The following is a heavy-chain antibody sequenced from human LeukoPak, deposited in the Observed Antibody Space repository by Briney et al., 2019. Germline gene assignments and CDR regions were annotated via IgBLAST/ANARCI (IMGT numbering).Heavy chain of an antibody. Sequence: GGSLRLSCAASGFTFSRYWMSWVRQAPGKGLEWVASIEEDGSEKYCVDSVKGRFSISRDNSKNTLYLEMNSLTADDTAVFTCARETGYGDYKGGYGMDVWGQGTTVTVSS. D-gene: IGHD4-17*01. J-gene: IGHJ6*02. V-gene: IGHV3-7*01. CDR1: GFTFSRYW. CDR3: ARETGYGDYKGGYGMDV. CDR2: IEEDGSEK.